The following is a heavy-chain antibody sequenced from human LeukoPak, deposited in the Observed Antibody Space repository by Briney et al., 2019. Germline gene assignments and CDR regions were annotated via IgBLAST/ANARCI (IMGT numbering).Heavy chain of an antibody. J-gene: IGHJ4*02. CDR2: IYYSGST. CDR3: ARDSPVGATRFFDY. Sequence: PSQTLSLTCTVSGGSISSGDYCWSWIRQPPGKGLEWIGYIYYSGSTYYNPSLKSRVTISVDTSKNQFSLKLNSVTAADTAVYYCARDSPVGATRFFDYWGQGTLVTVSS. V-gene: IGHV4-30-4*08. CDR1: GGSISSGDYC. D-gene: IGHD1-26*01.